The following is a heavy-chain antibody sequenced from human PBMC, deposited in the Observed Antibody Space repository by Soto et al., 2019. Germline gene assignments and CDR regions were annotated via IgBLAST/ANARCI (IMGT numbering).Heavy chain of an antibody. Sequence: ESLKISCKGSGYSFTSYWISWVRQMPGKGLEWMGRIDPSDSYTNYSPSFQGHVTISADKSISTAYLQWSSLKASDTAMYYCARRRATPFLYYYGMDVWGQGTTVTVS. D-gene: IGHD1-26*01. CDR3: ARRRATPFLYYYGMDV. CDR1: GYSFTSYW. V-gene: IGHV5-10-1*01. CDR2: IDPSDSYT. J-gene: IGHJ6*02.